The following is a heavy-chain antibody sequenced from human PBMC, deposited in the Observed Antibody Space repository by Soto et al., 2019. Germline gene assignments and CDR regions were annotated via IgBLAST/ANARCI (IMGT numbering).Heavy chain of an antibody. V-gene: IGHV1-18*04. CDR1: GYTFTSYG. CDR3: ARYLEKWFDP. J-gene: IGHJ5*02. D-gene: IGHD3-3*01. Sequence: ASVKVSCNASGYTFTSYGISWVRQATGQGLEWMGWISTYNGNTNYAQKLQGRVTMTTDTSTSTAYMELRSLRSDDTDVYYCARYLEKWFDPWGDVTPVTVSS. CDR2: ISTYNGNT.